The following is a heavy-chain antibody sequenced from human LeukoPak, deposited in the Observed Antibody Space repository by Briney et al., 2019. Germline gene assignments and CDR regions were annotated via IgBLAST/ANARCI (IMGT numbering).Heavy chain of an antibody. J-gene: IGHJ4*02. D-gene: IGHD3-22*01. Sequence: ASVKVSCKASGYTFTSYYMHWVRQAPGQGLEWMGIINPSGGSTSYAQKFQGRVTMTRDTSTSIVYMELSSLRSEDTAVYYCAREGSYYDSSGYLGTGFDYWGQGTLVTVSS. CDR1: GYTFTSYY. V-gene: IGHV1-46*01. CDR2: INPSGGST. CDR3: AREGSYYDSSGYLGTGFDY.